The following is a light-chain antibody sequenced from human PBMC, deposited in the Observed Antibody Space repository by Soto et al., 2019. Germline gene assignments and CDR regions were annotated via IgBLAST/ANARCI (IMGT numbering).Light chain of an antibody. V-gene: IGKV3-20*01. CDR3: QQYGSSPET. CDR1: QSVSSSY. J-gene: IGKJ1*01. CDR2: GAS. Sequence: EIVLTQSPGTLSLSPGERATLSCRASQSVSSSYLAWYQQKPGQAPRLLIYGASSRATGIPDRFSGSGSGTDFTLTISRLEPEDFAVYYCQQYGSSPETFGHGTKLELK.